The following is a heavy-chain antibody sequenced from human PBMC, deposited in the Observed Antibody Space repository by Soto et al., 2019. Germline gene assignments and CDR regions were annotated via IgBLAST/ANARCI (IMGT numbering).Heavy chain of an antibody. D-gene: IGHD6-6*01. CDR3: ARHPMAARRHFDY. J-gene: IGHJ4*02. V-gene: IGHV4-39*01. CDR2: IYYSGST. Sequence: SETLSLTCTVSGGSISSSSYYWGWIRQPPGKGLEWIGSIYYSGSTYYNPSLKSRVTISVDTSKNQFSLKLSSVTAADTAVYYCARHPMAARRHFDYWGQGTLVTVSS. CDR1: GGSISSSSYY.